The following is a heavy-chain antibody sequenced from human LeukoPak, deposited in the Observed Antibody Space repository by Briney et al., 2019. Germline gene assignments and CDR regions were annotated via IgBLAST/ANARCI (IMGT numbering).Heavy chain of an antibody. CDR2: ISWNSGSI. CDR1: GFTFDDYA. D-gene: IGHD3-3*01. V-gene: IGHV3-9*01. J-gene: IGHJ3*02. CDR3: AKAGQEWLLWAAFDI. Sequence: GRSLRLSCAASGFTFDDYAMHWVRQAPGKGLEWVSGISWNSGSIGYADSVKGRFTISRDNAKNSLYLQMNSLRAEDTALYYCAKAGQEWLLWAAFDIWGQGTMVTVSS.